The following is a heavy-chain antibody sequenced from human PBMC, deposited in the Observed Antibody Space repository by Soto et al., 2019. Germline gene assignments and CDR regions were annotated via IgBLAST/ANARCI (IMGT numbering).Heavy chain of an antibody. CDR3: ARGCSGYDWIFDY. D-gene: IGHD5-12*01. CDR2: IYYSGST. Sequence: SETLSLTCTVSGGSISSYYWSWIRQPPGKGLEWIGYIYYSGSTNYNPSLKSRVTISVDTSKNQFSLKLSSVTAADTAVYYCARGCSGYDWIFDYWGQGTLVTVSS. V-gene: IGHV4-59*08. J-gene: IGHJ4*02. CDR1: GGSISSYY.